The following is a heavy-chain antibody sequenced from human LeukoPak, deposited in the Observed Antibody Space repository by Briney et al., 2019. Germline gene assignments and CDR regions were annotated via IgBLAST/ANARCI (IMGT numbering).Heavy chain of an antibody. CDR3: ARESEAGGGADWFDP. D-gene: IGHD3-16*01. Sequence: SETLSLTCTVSGGSISSYYWSWIRQPPGKGLEWIGYIYYSGSTNYNPSLKSRVTISVDTSKNQFSLKLSSVAAADTAVYYCARESEAGGGADWFDPWAREPWSPSPQ. J-gene: IGHJ5*02. V-gene: IGHV4-59*01. CDR2: IYYSGST. CDR1: GGSISSYY.